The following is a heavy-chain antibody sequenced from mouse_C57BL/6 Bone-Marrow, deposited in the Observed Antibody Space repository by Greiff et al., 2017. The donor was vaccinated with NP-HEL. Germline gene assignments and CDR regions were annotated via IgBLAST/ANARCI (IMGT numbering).Heavy chain of an antibody. CDR3: ARRDYPYFDY. Sequence: EVKLMESGGGLVKPGGSLKLSCAASGFTFSDYGMHWVRQAPEKGLEWVAYISSGSSTIYYADPVKGGFTISRDNAKNTLFLQMTSLMSEDTAMYYCARRDYPYFDYWGQGTTLTVSS. CDR2: ISSGSSTI. V-gene: IGHV5-17*01. J-gene: IGHJ2*01. CDR1: GFTFSDYG. D-gene: IGHD2-4*01.